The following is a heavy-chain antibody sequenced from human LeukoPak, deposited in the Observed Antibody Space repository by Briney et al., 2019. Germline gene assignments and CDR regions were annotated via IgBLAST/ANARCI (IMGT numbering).Heavy chain of an antibody. J-gene: IGHJ4*02. CDR1: EFTFSSYA. CDR2: VSNDGGDK. Sequence: GRSLRLSCAASEFTFSSYAMHWVRQAPGKGLEWVALVSNDGGDKYYADSVKGRFTISRDNSKNTLYLQMNSLRDEDTGVYYCAKAHLLDWLLPFDYWGQGTLVTVSS. D-gene: IGHD3/OR15-3a*01. CDR3: AKAHLLDWLLPFDY. V-gene: IGHV3-30*18.